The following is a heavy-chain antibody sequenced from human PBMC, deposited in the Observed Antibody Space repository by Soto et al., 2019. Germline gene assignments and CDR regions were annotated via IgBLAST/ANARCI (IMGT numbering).Heavy chain of an antibody. J-gene: IGHJ3*02. CDR1: GFTFSSYA. CDR2: ISYDGSNK. V-gene: IGHV3-30-3*01. Sequence: QVQLVESGGGVVQPGRSLRLSCAASGFTFSSYAMHWVRQAPGKGLEWVAVISYDGSNKYYADSVKGRFTISRDNSKNTLYLQMNSLRAEDTAVYYCARSYSSSWEDDAFDIWGQGTMVTVSS. CDR3: ARSYSSSWEDDAFDI. D-gene: IGHD6-13*01.